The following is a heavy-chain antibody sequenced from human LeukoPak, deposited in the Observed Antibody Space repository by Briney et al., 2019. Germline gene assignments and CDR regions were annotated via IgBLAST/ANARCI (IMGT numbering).Heavy chain of an antibody. CDR2: INPSGGSK. CDR3: ARDGYSGYGVGLFETRYYFDY. V-gene: IGHV1-46*01. Sequence: ASVKVSCKASGYTFTSYYMHWVRQAPGQGLEWMGVINPSGGSKSYAQRFQGRVTMTRDTSTSTVYMALSSLRSEDTAVYYCARDGYSGYGVGLFETRYYFDYWGQGTLVTVSS. J-gene: IGHJ4*02. CDR1: GYTFTSYY. D-gene: IGHD5-12*01.